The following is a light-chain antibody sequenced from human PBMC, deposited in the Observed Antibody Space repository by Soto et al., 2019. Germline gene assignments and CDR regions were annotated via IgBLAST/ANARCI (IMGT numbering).Light chain of an antibody. CDR1: QDIRSW. CDR3: QQYGTSPQT. Sequence: DIQMTQSPSSVSASVGDRVTITCRASQDIRSWLAWYQHKPGKAPNLLIFDASTLQSGVPSRFSGSGSGTDFTLAISSLQPEDFATYYCQQYGTSPQTVGQGTKVDIK. CDR2: DAS. J-gene: IGKJ1*01. V-gene: IGKV1-12*01.